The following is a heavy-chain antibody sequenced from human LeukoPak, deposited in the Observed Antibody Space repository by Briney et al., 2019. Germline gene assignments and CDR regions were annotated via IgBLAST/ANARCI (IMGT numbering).Heavy chain of an antibody. CDR2: ISSNGGST. V-gene: IGHV3-64*01. CDR3: ASNRGYSSGLRFDP. CDR1: GFTFSSYA. J-gene: IGHJ5*02. D-gene: IGHD5-18*01. Sequence: GGSLTLSCAASGFTFSSYAMHGVRQAPGKGLEYVSAISSNGGSTYYANSVKGRFTIYRDNSKNTLYLQMGSLRAEEMAVYYCASNRGYSSGLRFDPWGQGTLVTVSS.